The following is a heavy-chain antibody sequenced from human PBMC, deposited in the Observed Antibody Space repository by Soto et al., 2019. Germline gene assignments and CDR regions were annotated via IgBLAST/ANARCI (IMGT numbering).Heavy chain of an antibody. CDR1: GFTFSSYD. Sequence: VHLVESGGGLVQPGGSLRLSCAVSGFTFSSYDMHWVRQRTGKGLEWVSAIGTDANTYYTASVKGRFTISRENAKNSLDRQMDSLRAEGTAVYSCARDLGPYDYFAMEVWGQGTTVTVSS. CDR2: IGTDANT. CDR3: ARDLGPYDYFAMEV. J-gene: IGHJ6*02. D-gene: IGHD3-9*01. V-gene: IGHV3-13*01.